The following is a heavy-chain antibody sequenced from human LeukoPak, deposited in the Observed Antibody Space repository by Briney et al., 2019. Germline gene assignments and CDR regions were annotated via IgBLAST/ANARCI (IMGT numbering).Heavy chain of an antibody. CDR1: GYTLTELS. D-gene: IGHD3-22*01. Sequence: ASVKVSCNVCGYTLTELSMHWVRQAPGKGLEWMGGFDPEDGETIYAQKFQGRVTMTEDTSTDTAYMELSSLRSEDTAVYYCATDQYYYDSSGYPRALYAFDIWGQGTMVTVSS. CDR2: FDPEDGET. J-gene: IGHJ3*02. CDR3: ATDQYYYDSSGYPRALYAFDI. V-gene: IGHV1-24*01.